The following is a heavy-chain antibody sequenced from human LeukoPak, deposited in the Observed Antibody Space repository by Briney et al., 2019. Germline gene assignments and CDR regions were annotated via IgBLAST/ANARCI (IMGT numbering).Heavy chain of an antibody. Sequence: PGGSLRLSCAASGFTFSDYYMSWIRQAPGKGLEWVSYISSSGSTIYYADSVKGRFTISRDNAKNSLHLQMNSLRAEDTAVYYGARDRTYYYDSSGSSGDGYWGQGTLVTVSS. CDR3: ARDRTYYYDSSGSSGDGY. CDR1: GFTFSDYY. CDR2: ISSSGSTI. D-gene: IGHD3-22*01. V-gene: IGHV3-11*01. J-gene: IGHJ4*02.